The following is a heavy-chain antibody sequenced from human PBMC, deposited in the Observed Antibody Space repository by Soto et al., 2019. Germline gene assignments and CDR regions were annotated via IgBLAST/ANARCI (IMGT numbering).Heavy chain of an antibody. Sequence: PSETLSLTCAVYGGSFSGYYWSWIRQPPGKGLEWIGEINHSESTNYNPSLKSRVTISVDTSKNQFSLKLSSVTAADTAVYYCARGRNDIWNGSINDYWGQGTLVTVSS. D-gene: IGHD3-3*01. CDR2: INHSEST. V-gene: IGHV4-34*01. CDR1: GGSFSGYY. CDR3: ARGRNDIWNGSINDY. J-gene: IGHJ4*02.